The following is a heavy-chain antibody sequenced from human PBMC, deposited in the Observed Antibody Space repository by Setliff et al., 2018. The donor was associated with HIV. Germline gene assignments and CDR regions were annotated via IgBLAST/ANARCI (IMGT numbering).Heavy chain of an antibody. CDR2: ISSSTSTI. V-gene: IGHV3-48*01. D-gene: IGHD2-21*01. Sequence: PGGSLRLSCAASGFTFSNYAMSWVRQAPGEGLEWVSSISSSTSTIYYADSVKGRFTISRDNAKNTLYLQMNSLRAEDTALYYCARGQFRLRPDSLDLWGQGTLVTVSS. CDR3: ARGQFRLRPDSLDL. J-gene: IGHJ3*01. CDR1: GFTFSNYA.